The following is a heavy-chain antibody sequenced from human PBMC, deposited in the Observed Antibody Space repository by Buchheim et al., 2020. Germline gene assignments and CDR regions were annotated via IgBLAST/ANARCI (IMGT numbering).Heavy chain of an antibody. V-gene: IGHV3-7*03. D-gene: IGHD1-26*01. Sequence: EIQLVESGGGLVQPGGSVTLSCAASGFTFSNSWMYWIRQAPGMGLEWVANINRDGSETNYVDSVKGRFTISRDNAKKSLYLQMNSLRVEDTAVYYCVKGVRSNDSWGRGTL. J-gene: IGHJ5*01. CDR3: VKGVRSNDS. CDR1: GFTFSNSW. CDR2: INRDGSET.